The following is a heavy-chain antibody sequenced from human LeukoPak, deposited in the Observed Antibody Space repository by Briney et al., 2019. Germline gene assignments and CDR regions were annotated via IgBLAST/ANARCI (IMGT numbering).Heavy chain of an antibody. D-gene: IGHD3/OR15-3a*01. Sequence: PGGSLRLSCVASGFTFSKYWLSWVRQTPGKGLEWVANIRSDGNEIFYLDSVKGRFTISRDNAKNSLYLQMNSLRVDDTAIYYCVREHSYGKLILDWWGQGTRVTVSS. V-gene: IGHV3-7*01. CDR3: VREHSYGKLILDW. CDR2: IRSDGNEI. CDR1: GFTFSKYW. J-gene: IGHJ4*02.